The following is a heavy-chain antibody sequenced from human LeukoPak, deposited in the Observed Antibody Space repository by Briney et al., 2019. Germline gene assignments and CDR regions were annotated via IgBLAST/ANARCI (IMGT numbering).Heavy chain of an antibody. D-gene: IGHD3-9*01. J-gene: IGHJ4*02. CDR1: GFTFTSYS. V-gene: IGHV3-21*01. CDR3: ARLYDILTGAFDY. CDR2: ISSSSSYI. Sequence: GGSLRLSCAASGFTFTSYSMNWVRQAPGKGLEWVSSISSSSSYIYYADSVKGRFTISRDNAKNSLYLQMSSLRAEDTAIYYCARLYDILTGAFDYWGQGPWSPSPQ.